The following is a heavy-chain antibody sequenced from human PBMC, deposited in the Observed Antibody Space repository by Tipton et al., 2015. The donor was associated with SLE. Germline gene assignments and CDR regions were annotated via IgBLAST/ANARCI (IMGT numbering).Heavy chain of an antibody. CDR3: ASETYYDSRGSRGFDY. CDR1: GFTFSFYG. V-gene: IGHV3-30*03. J-gene: IGHJ4*02. CDR2: ISYDGSNK. D-gene: IGHD3-22*01. Sequence: SLRLSCAASGFTFSFYGMHWVRQAPGKGLEWVAVISYDGSNKYYGDSVKGRFTISRDNAKNSLYLQMNSLRAVDTAVYYCASETYYDSRGSRGFDYWGQGTLVTVSS.